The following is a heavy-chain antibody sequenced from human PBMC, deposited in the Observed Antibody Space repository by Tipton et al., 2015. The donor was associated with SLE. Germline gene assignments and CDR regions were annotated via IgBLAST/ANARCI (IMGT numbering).Heavy chain of an antibody. CDR2: IRKSGETT. CDR1: EFTFTSYS. J-gene: IGHJ4*02. V-gene: IGHV3-23*01. CDR3: AVGSDCSL. D-gene: IGHD2-21*02. Sequence: GSLRLSCAASEFTFTSYSMNWVRQAPGKGLEWVSTIRKSGETTYYADSVKGRFTISRDNSKNTMYLQMDSLRADDTAEYYCAVGSDCSLWGQGTPVTVSS.